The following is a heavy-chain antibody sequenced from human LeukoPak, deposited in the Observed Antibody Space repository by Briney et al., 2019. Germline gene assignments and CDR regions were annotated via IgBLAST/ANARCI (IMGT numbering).Heavy chain of an antibody. CDR2: INHSGST. J-gene: IGHJ4*02. CDR1: GGSFSGYY. V-gene: IGHV4-34*01. CDR3: ARGLGYVWGSYRYNRGYYFDY. D-gene: IGHD3-16*02. Sequence: SETLSLTCAVYGGSFSGYYWSWIRQPPGKGLEWIGEINHSGSTNYNPSLKSRVTISVDTSKNQFSLKLSSVTAADTAVYYCARGLGYVWGSYRYNRGYYFDYWGQGTLVTVSS.